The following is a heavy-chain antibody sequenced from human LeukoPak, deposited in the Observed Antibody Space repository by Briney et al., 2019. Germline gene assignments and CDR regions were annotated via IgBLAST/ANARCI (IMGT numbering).Heavy chain of an antibody. D-gene: IGHD1-7*01. J-gene: IGHJ4*02. CDR1: GFTFSSYA. CDR3: AKDTSSGTGTTY. V-gene: IGHV3-23*01. Sequence: GGSLRLSCAASGFTFSSYAMSWVRQAPGKGLEWVSAISGSGGSIYYADSVKGRFTISRDNSKNTLYLQMNSLRAEDTAVYYCAKDTSSGTGTTYWGQGTLVTVSS. CDR2: ISGSGGSI.